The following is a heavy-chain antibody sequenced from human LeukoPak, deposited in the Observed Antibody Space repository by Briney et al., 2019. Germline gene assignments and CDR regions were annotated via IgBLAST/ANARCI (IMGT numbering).Heavy chain of an antibody. CDR3: ARLAYCSNDVCYSNYYYSMDV. V-gene: IGHV5-51*01. D-gene: IGHD2-8*01. J-gene: IGHJ6*03. CDR1: GYTFSSYW. Sequence: KFGESLKISCKGSGYTFSSYWIGWVRQMPGKGLEWMRTIYPDDSDTRYSPSFQGQFTISADNSISTAYLQWSSLKASDTAMYYCARLAYCSNDVCYSNYYYSMDVWGKGTTVTVSS. CDR2: IYPDDSDT.